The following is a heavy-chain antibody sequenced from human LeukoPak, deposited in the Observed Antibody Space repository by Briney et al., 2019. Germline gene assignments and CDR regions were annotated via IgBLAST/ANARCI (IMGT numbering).Heavy chain of an antibody. D-gene: IGHD2-2*02. Sequence: ASVKVSCKASGYTFTSYAMKWVRQAPGHGFEWMGWISTSTENPTYAQGFTGRFVFSLDTSVSTAYLQISSLKAEDTAVYYCARERWCSSTSCYTRFRGLIWFDPWGQGTLVTVSS. J-gene: IGHJ5*02. CDR2: ISTSTENP. CDR3: ARERWCSSTSCYTRFRGLIWFDP. CDR1: GYTFTSYA. V-gene: IGHV7-4-1*02.